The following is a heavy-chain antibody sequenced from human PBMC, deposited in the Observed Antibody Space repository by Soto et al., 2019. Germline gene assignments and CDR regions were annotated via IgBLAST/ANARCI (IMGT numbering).Heavy chain of an antibody. V-gene: IGHV1-69*06. CDR3: ASGVVGATDFDY. CDR1: GGTFNNYA. D-gene: IGHD1-26*01. CDR2: IIPLSGTP. J-gene: IGHJ4*02. Sequence: QVQLVQSGAEVRKPGSSVKVSCKASGGTFNNYAFTWVRQAPGQGLEWVGGIIPLSGTPNYAQKFQGRVTITADKSTRTVHMDLSSLRSEDTAMYYCASGVVGATDFDYWGQGTLVNVSS.